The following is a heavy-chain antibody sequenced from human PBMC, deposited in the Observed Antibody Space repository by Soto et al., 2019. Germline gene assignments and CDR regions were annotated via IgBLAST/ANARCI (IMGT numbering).Heavy chain of an antibody. CDR2: IKSKTDGGTT. CDR1: GFTFSNAW. J-gene: IGHJ6*02. V-gene: IGHV3-15*07. D-gene: IGHD4-17*01. Sequence: PGGSLRLSCAASGFTFSNAWMNWVRQAPGKGLEWVGRIKSKTDGGTTDYAAPVKGRFTISRDDSKNTLYLQMNSLKTEDTAVYYCTTELVLVTVPLGYGMDVWGQGTTVTVSS. CDR3: TTELVLVTVPLGYGMDV.